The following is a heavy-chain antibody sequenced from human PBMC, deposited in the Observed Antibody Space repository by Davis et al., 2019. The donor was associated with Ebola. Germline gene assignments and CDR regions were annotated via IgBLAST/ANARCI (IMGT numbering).Heavy chain of an antibody. V-gene: IGHV4-61*08. D-gene: IGHD3-9*01. CDR2: IYYSGST. CDR1: GGSISSGGYY. Sequence: MPSETLSLTCAVSGGSISSGGYYWSWIRQPPGKGLEWIGYIYYSGSTNYNPSLKSRVTISVDTSKNQFSLKLSSVTAADTAVYYCARGPLPGYSSGKYYYYYGMDVWGQGATVTVSS. J-gene: IGHJ6*02. CDR3: ARGPLPGYSSGKYYYYYGMDV.